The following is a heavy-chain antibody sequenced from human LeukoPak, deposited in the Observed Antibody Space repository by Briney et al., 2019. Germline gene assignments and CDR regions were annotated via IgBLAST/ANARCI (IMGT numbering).Heavy chain of an antibody. CDR2: IKRKTDGGTT. J-gene: IGHJ6*02. V-gene: IGHV3-15*01. Sequence: GGPLRLSCAASGFTFSNAWMSWVRQAPGKGLEWVGRIKRKTDGGTTEYAAPVKGRFTISGDDSQNTLYLHMNSLKTEDTAVYYCTTDPLHVYGMDVWGQGTTVIVSS. CDR3: TTDPLHVYGMDV. CDR1: GFTFSNAW.